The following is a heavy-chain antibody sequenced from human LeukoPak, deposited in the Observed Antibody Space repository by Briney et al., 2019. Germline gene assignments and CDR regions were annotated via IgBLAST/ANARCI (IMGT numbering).Heavy chain of an antibody. V-gene: IGHV1-2*02. D-gene: IGHD3-3*01. CDR2: INPNSGGT. J-gene: IGHJ6*02. CDR3: ARDQYYDFWSGPYYYYGMDV. Sequence: ASVKVSCKASGYTFTGYYMHWVRQAPGQGLEWMGWINPNSGGTNYAQKFQGRVTMTRDTSISTAYMELSRLRSDDTAVYYCARDQYYDFWSGPYYYYGMDVWGQGTTVTVSS. CDR1: GYTFTGYY.